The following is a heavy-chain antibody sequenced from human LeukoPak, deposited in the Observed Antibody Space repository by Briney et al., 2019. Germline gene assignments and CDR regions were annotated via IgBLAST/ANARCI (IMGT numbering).Heavy chain of an antibody. V-gene: IGHV5-10-1*01. Sequence: GESLRISCKASGYSFPSYWITWVRQMPGKGLEWMGGIDPIDSYTTYSPSFQGHVTISADKSIATVYLQWSSLKASDTAMYYCARARVDTAMADFDYWGQGTLVTVSS. CDR2: IDPIDSYT. J-gene: IGHJ4*02. D-gene: IGHD5-18*01. CDR3: ARARVDTAMADFDY. CDR1: GYSFPSYW.